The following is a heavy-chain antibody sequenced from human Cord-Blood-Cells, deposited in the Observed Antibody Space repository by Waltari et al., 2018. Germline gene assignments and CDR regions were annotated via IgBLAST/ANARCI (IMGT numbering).Heavy chain of an antibody. CDR1: GFTFTSSA. CDR3: AADRGWELLFDI. V-gene: IGHV1-58*01. J-gene: IGHJ3*02. D-gene: IGHD1-26*01. Sequence: QMQLVQSGPEVKKPGTSVKVSCKASGFTFTSSAVQWVRQARGQRLEWIGWIVVGSGNTNYAQKFQERVTITRDMSTSTAYMELSSLRSEDTAVYYCAADRGWELLFDIWGQGTMVTVSS. CDR2: IVVGSGNT.